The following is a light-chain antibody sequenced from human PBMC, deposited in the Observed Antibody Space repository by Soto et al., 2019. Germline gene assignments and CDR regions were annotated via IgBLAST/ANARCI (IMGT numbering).Light chain of an antibody. J-gene: IGKJ1*01. CDR3: QQYDTYPWT. V-gene: IGKV1-5*03. CDR1: QSISSW. Sequence: DIQMTQSPSTLSASVGDRVTITCRASQSISSWLAWYQQKTGKAPKLLIYKASSLESGVPSRFSGSGSGPEFTLTISSLQPDDFATYYCQQYDTYPWTFGQGTKVEIK. CDR2: KAS.